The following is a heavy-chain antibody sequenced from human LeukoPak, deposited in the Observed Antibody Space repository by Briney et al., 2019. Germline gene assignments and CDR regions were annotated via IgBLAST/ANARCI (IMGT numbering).Heavy chain of an antibody. CDR1: GFTFSSYG. J-gene: IGHJ6*02. CDR2: IWYGGSNK. V-gene: IGHV3-33*01. CDR3: AREDYDSFHYYYGMDV. Sequence: GRSLRLSCAASGFTFSSYGMHWVRQAPGKGLEWVAVIWYGGSNKYYADSVKGRFTISRDNSKNMLYLQMNSLRAEDTAVYYCAREDYDSFHYYYGMDVWGQGTTVTVSS. D-gene: IGHD3-22*01.